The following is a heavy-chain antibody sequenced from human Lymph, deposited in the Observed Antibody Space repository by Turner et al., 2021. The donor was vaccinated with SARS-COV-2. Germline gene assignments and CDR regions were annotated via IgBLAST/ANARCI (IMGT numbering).Heavy chain of an antibody. J-gene: IGHJ4*02. CDR1: GYTFTGYY. V-gene: IGHV1-2*02. CDR3: ARSRDLQSMVRGVDPFDY. Sequence: QVQLVQSGAEVKKPGASVKVSCKASGYTFTGYYMHWVRQAPGQGLECMGCINPNSGGTNYAQKFQGRVTMTRDTSISTAYMELSRLRSDDTAVYYCARSRDLQSMVRGVDPFDYWGQGTLVTVSS. D-gene: IGHD3-10*01. CDR2: INPNSGGT.